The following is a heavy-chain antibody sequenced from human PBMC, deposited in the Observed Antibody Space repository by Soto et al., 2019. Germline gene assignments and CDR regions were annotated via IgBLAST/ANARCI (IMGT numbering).Heavy chain of an antibody. J-gene: IGHJ6*03. CDR1: GFTFSSYS. V-gene: IGHV3-48*01. CDR3: ARVSIFAPRFGDKFGDYYYYMDV. CDR2: ISSSSSTI. D-gene: IGHD3-10*01. Sequence: GGSLRLSCAASGFTFSSYSMNWVRQAPGKGLEWVSYISSSSSTIYYADSVKGRFTISRDNAKNSLYLQMNSLRAEDTAVYYCARVSIFAPRFGDKFGDYYYYMDVWGKGTTVTVSS.